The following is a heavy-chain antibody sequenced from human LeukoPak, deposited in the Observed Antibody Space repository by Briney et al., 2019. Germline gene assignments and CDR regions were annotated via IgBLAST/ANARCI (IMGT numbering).Heavy chain of an antibody. CDR3: TTVRDPGDYAFDY. CDR1: GFTFSSYW. Sequence: GGSLRLSCAASGFTFSSYWMHWVRQAPGKGLVWVSRINSDGGSTSYADSVKGRFTISRDNAKNTLYLQMNSLRAEDTAVYYCTTVRDPGDYAFDYWGQGTVVTVSS. J-gene: IGHJ4*02. V-gene: IGHV3-74*01. D-gene: IGHD4-17*01. CDR2: INSDGGST.